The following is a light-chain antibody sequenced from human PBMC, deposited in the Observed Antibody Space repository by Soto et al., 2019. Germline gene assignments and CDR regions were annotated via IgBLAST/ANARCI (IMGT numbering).Light chain of an antibody. CDR2: WAS. J-gene: IGKJ1*01. CDR1: QSILYSSNNKNH. Sequence: DIVMTQSPDSLAVSLGERATINCKSSQSILYSSNNKNHLAWYQQKAGQPPKLLIYWASTRESGVPDRFSGSGSGTDFTLTISSLLAEDVEVYYCQQYYTTPWTLGQGTKVDIK. CDR3: QQYYTTPWT. V-gene: IGKV4-1*01.